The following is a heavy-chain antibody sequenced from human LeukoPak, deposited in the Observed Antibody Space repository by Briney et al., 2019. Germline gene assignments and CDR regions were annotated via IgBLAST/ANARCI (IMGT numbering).Heavy chain of an antibody. V-gene: IGHV3-30*02. D-gene: IGHD2-21*02. CDR1: GFTFSTYG. J-gene: IGHJ4*02. CDR3: AKDSGLPMVATAQYYFDY. Sequence: GGSLRLSCAASGFTFSTYGMHWVRQAPGRGLEWVAFIRYDGSVKYYADSVKGRFTISRDNSKNTLFLQMNSLRTEDTSLYYCAKDSGLPMVATAQYYFDYWGQGTLVTVSS. CDR2: IRYDGSVK.